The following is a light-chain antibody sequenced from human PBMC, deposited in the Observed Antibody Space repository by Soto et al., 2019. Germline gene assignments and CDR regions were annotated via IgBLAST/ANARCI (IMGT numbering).Light chain of an antibody. CDR1: QIIGSS. V-gene: IGKV1-5*01. CDR3: QQYYSYPYT. CDR2: DAS. Sequence: DIQMTQSPSTLSASVGDRVTITCRASQIIGSSLAWYHQKPGKAPKLLIYDASTLQSGVPSRFSGSESGTEFTLTISSLQPDDSATYYCQQYYSYPYTFGQGTKLEIK. J-gene: IGKJ2*01.